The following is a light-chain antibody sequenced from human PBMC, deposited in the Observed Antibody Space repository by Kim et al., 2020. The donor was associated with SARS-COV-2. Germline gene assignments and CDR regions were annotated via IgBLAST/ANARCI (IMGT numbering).Light chain of an antibody. V-gene: IGKV3-20*01. Sequence: TPGERATLSCRASQTVTSNYLAWYRQKPGQAPRLLMYGASSRATGISDRFSGGGSRTDFTLTISRLEPEDFAVYYCQQYGSSPATFGQGTKVDIK. J-gene: IGKJ1*01. CDR1: QTVTSNY. CDR2: GAS. CDR3: QQYGSSPAT.